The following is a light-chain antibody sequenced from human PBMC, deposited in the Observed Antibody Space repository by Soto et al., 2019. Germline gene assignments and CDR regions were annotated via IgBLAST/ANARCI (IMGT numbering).Light chain of an antibody. V-gene: IGKV1-5*03. Sequence: DIQMTQSPSTLSTSVGDRVTITCRASQSISSWLAWYQQKPGKAPNLLIYKASSLKSGVPSRFSGSGSGTDFTLTISSLQPDDFATYYCQQCNSYPLTFGGGTKVEIK. CDR3: QQCNSYPLT. J-gene: IGKJ4*01. CDR1: QSISSW. CDR2: KAS.